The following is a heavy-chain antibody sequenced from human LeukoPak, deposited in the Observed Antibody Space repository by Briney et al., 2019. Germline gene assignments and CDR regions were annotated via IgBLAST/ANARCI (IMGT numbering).Heavy chain of an antibody. CDR1: GFTFSDYA. CDR2: IRGSGDST. CDR3: AKEHSTGYYYFDY. V-gene: IGHV3-23*01. J-gene: IGHJ4*02. Sequence: PGGSLRLSCAASGFTFSDYAMTWVRQAPGEGLEWVSAIRGSGDSTYYAGSVKGRFTISRDNSKNTLFLQMDSLRAEDTAVYYCAKEHSTGYYYFDYWGQGTLVTVSS. D-gene: IGHD3-9*01.